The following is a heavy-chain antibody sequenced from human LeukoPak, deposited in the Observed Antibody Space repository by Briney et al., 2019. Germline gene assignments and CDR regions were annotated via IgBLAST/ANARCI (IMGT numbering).Heavy chain of an antibody. CDR1: GFTFSSYS. D-gene: IGHD3-22*01. Sequence: GGSLRLSCAASGFTFSSYSMNWVRQAPGKGLEWVSSISSSSSYIYYADSVKGRFTISRDNAKNSLYLQMSSLRAEDTAVYYCARDRTYYYDSSGYYEGNWFDPWGQGTLVTVSS. V-gene: IGHV3-21*01. CDR3: ARDRTYYYDSSGYYEGNWFDP. J-gene: IGHJ5*02. CDR2: ISSSSSYI.